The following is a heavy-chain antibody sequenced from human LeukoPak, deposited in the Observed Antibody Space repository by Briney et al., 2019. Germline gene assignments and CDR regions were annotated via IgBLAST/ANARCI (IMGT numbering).Heavy chain of an antibody. CDR3: ARESGIAAALDL. Sequence: GGSLRLSCAASGFTFSSYWMNWVRQAPGKGLEWVAKIKQDGSEKFYVDSVKGRFTISRDNAKNSLYLQMNSLRAEDTAVYYCARESGIAAALDLWGQGTLVTVSS. CDR1: GFTFSSYW. D-gene: IGHD6-13*01. V-gene: IGHV3-7*01. J-gene: IGHJ5*02. CDR2: IKQDGSEK.